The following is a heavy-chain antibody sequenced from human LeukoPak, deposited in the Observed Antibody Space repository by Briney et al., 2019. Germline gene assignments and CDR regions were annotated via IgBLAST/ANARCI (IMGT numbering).Heavy chain of an antibody. CDR3: ARDRQSGYYDSSGYYFRVMGAFDI. V-gene: IGHV3-30*04. CDR2: ISYDGSNK. CDR1: GFTFSSYA. D-gene: IGHD3-22*01. J-gene: IGHJ3*02. Sequence: PGGSLRLSCAASGFTFSSYAMHWVRQAPGKGLEWVAVISYDGSNKYYADSVKGRFTISRDNSKNTLYLQMNSLRAEDTAVYYCARDRQSGYYDSSGYYFRVMGAFDIWGQGTMVTVSS.